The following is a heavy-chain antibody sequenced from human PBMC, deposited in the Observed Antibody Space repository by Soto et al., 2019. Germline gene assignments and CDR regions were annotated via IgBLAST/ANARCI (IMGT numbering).Heavy chain of an antibody. CDR3: ATSLRSLVGATPPLGYYYGMDV. J-gene: IGHJ6*02. D-gene: IGHD1-26*01. CDR2: INPNSGGT. Sequence: GSVKVSCEDSGCTFTGYYMQWLRQAPGQGLELVGWINPNSGGTNYAQKFQGRVTMTRDTSISTAYMELSRLRSDDTAVYYCATSLRSLVGATPPLGYYYGMDVWGQGTTVTGSS. CDR1: GCTFTGYY. V-gene: IGHV1-2*02.